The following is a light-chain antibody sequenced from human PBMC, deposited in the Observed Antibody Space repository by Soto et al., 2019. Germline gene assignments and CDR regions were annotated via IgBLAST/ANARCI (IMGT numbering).Light chain of an antibody. J-gene: IGKJ2*01. CDR1: QSVSSSY. Sequence: EIVLTQSPGTLSLSPGERATLSCRASQSVSSSYLAWYQQKPGQAPRLLIYGASSRATGIPDRFSGSGSGTDFTLTISRLEPEDVAVYYGQQHGSSLYTFGQGTKLEIK. CDR2: GAS. V-gene: IGKV3-20*01. CDR3: QQHGSSLYT.